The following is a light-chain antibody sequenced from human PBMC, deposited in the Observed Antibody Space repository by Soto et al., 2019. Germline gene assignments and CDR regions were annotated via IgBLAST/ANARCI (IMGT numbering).Light chain of an antibody. CDR3: GTWDSSLSAV. CDR1: SSNIGNNF. J-gene: IGLJ1*01. CDR2: DDN. Sequence: QSALTQPPSVSAVPGQKVTISCSGSSSNIGNNFVSWYQQLPGAAPKLLIFDDNKRPSGIPDRFSGSKSGTSATLGITGLQTGDEADYYCGTWDSSLSAVFGTGTKVTVL. V-gene: IGLV1-51*01.